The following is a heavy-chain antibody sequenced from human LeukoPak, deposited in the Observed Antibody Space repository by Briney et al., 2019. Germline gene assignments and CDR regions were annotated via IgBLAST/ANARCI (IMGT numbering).Heavy chain of an antibody. Sequence: KSGGSLRLSCAASGFTFSSYWMSWVRQAPGKGLEWVANIKQDGSEKYYVDSVKGRFTISRDNAKNSLYLQMNSLRAEDTAVYYCAKAPVASWNQLDYWGQGTLVTVSS. V-gene: IGHV3-7*03. CDR3: AKAPVASWNQLDY. D-gene: IGHD1-1*01. J-gene: IGHJ4*02. CDR2: IKQDGSEK. CDR1: GFTFSSYW.